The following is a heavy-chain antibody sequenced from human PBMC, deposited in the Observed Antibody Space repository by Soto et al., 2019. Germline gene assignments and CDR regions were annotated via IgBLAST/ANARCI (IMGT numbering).Heavy chain of an antibody. J-gene: IGHJ4*02. CDR3: ARDGYFDC. CDR1: GYTFTNYG. CDR2: ISVSNDNV. V-gene: IGHV1-18*01. Sequence: QVQLVQSGAEVKKPGASVKVSCKASGYTFTNYGIGWVRQAPGQGLEWMGWISVSNDNVKYAQKFQGRVTMTTDTSRSTADMELRSLRSDDTAVYYCARDGYFDCWGQGTLVTVSS.